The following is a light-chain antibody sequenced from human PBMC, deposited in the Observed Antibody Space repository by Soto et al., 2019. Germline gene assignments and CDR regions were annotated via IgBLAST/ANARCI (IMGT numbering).Light chain of an antibody. CDR3: SSYAGSNNFVV. Sequence: QSALTQPASVSGSPGQSITLSCTGTSSDVGGYNYVSWYQQHPGKAPKLMIYGVSYRPSGVSNRFSGSKSGNTASLTISGLQAEDEADYYCSSYAGSNNFVVFGGGTKLTVL. CDR1: SSDVGGYNY. CDR2: GVS. J-gene: IGLJ2*01. V-gene: IGLV2-14*01.